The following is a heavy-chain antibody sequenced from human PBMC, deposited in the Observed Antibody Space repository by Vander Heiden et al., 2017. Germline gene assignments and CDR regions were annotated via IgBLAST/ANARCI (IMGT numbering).Heavy chain of an antibody. D-gene: IGHD1-26*01. CDR1: GFTVTNAW. Sequence: EVQLVESWGGLVKPGGSLRLSCAVPGFTVTNAWMNGVRQAPGKGLEWVDRITIKAEGGATDYAAPVKGRFTISRDDSENTVYLQMNSLKSEDTAVYYCTTGGSYSAFDIWGQGTMVTVSS. V-gene: IGHV3-15*07. CDR3: TTGGSYSAFDI. CDR2: ITIKAEGGAT. J-gene: IGHJ3*02.